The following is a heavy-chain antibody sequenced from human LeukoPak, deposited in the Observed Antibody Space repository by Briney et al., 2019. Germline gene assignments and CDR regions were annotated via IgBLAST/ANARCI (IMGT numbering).Heavy chain of an antibody. CDR2: IRHSIDTI. CDR3: AREWYYFDY. D-gene: IGHD2-15*01. Sequence: GGSLRLSCAASGFTFTSYSMNWVRQAPGKGLEWVSYIRHSIDTIYYAHSVKGRFTISRDNAKNSLYLQLNSLRDEDTAVYYCAREWYYFDYWGQGTLVTVSS. J-gene: IGHJ4*02. V-gene: IGHV3-48*02. CDR1: GFTFTSYS.